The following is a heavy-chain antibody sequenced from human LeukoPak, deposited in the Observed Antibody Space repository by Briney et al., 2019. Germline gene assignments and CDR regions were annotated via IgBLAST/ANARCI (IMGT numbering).Heavy chain of an antibody. D-gene: IGHD3-10*01. J-gene: IGHJ5*02. CDR3: AKGVGWFPS. CDR1: GFTFNSYA. Sequence: GGSLRLSCAASGFTFNSYAMSWVRQAPGKGLEWVSVISDRGSETFYADSVKGRFTISRDNSKNTLYPQINSLRAEDTAIYYCAKGVGWFPSWGQGTLVTVSS. CDR2: ISDRGSET. V-gene: IGHV3-23*01.